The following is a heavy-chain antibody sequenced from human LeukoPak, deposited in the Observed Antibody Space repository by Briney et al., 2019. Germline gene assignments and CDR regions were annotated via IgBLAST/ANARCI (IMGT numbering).Heavy chain of an antibody. CDR1: GGSISSYY. Sequence: PSETLSLTCTVSGGSISSYYWSWIRQPPGKGLEWIGYIYYSGTTNYNPSLKSRVTISVDTSKNQFSLKLSSVTPADTAVYFCARSKFSFGASKFDAWGQGTLVSVSS. V-gene: IGHV4-59*01. J-gene: IGHJ5*02. CDR3: ARSKFSFGASKFDA. CDR2: IYYSGTT. D-gene: IGHD1-26*01.